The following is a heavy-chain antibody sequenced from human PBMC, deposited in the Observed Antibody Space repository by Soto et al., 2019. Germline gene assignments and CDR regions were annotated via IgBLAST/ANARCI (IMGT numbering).Heavy chain of an antibody. V-gene: IGHV3-23*01. CDR3: SKGWGDF. D-gene: IGHD3-16*01. Sequence: EVQLLESGGGLAQPGGSLRLSCVVSGLTFSNYIMSWVRQAPGKGLEWVSTISGSGGPTYYVDSVKGRFTISRDNSKKRPDVQLNSLRAEDTAVYYCSKGWGDFWGEGTLVTVSS. J-gene: IGHJ4*02. CDR2: ISGSGGPT. CDR1: GLTFSNYI.